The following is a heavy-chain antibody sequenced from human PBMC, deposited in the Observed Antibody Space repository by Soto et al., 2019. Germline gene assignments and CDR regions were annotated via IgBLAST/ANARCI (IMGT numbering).Heavy chain of an antibody. V-gene: IGHV1-18*04. J-gene: IGHJ5*02. D-gene: IGHD3-22*01. CDR3: ARLIGFAEFDP. Sequence: ASVKVSCKASGYTFTSYGISWVRQAPGQGLEWMGWISAYNGNTNYAQKLQGRVTMTRNTSISTAYMELSSLRSEDTAVYYCARLIGFAEFDPWGQGTLVTVSS. CDR1: GYTFTSYG. CDR2: ISAYNGNT.